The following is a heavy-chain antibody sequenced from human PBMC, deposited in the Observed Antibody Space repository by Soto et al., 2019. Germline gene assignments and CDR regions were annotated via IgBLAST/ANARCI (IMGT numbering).Heavy chain of an antibody. CDR3: ARDRVSGSYYLGPYYFDY. D-gene: IGHD1-26*01. V-gene: IGHV1-18*01. CDR1: GYTFSDYG. Sequence: ASVKVSCKSSGYTFSDYGFSWVRQAPGQVLEWMGWITPYTGNTNFAQKFQGRVTMSTDRFTSTAYMDLRSLTSDDTAVYYCARDRVSGSYYLGPYYFDYWGQGTLVTVSS. J-gene: IGHJ4*02. CDR2: ITPYTGNT.